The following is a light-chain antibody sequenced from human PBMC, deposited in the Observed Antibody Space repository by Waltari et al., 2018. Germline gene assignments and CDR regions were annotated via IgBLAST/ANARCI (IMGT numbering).Light chain of an antibody. CDR1: TLAAKY. CDR3: QAWDITTKVV. CDR2: QDN. V-gene: IGLV3-1*01. J-gene: IGLJ2*01. Sequence: SYELTQPPSISVSPGQTARLTCSGETLAAKYVSWYQQKSGQSPTLVIYQDNKPPSGIPERFSGSNSGNTATLTISETQTFDEADFYCQAWDITTKVVFGGGTKLTVL.